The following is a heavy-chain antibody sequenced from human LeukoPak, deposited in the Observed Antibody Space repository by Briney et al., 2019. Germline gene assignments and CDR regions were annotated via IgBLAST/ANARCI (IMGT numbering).Heavy chain of an antibody. CDR2: ISYDGSNK. CDR1: GFTFSSYA. D-gene: IGHD6-13*01. J-gene: IGHJ6*02. V-gene: IGHV3-30*04. CDR3: AKDSYSSSWYFYYGMDV. Sequence: GRSLRLSCAASGFTFSSYAIHWVRQAPGKGLEWVAVISYDGSNKYYADSVKGRFTISRDNSKNTLYLQMNSLRAEDTAVYYCAKDSYSSSWYFYYGMDVWGQGTTVTVSS.